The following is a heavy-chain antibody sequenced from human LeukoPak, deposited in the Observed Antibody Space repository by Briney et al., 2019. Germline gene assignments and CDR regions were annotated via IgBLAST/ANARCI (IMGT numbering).Heavy chain of an antibody. CDR1: GGSISSYY. D-gene: IGHD1-1*01. V-gene: IGHV4-59*01. Sequence: PSETLSLTCTVSGGSISSYYWSWIRQPPGKGLEWIGYIYYSGSTNYNPSLKSRVTISVDTSKNQCSLKLSSVTAADTAVYYCARKGNEFDYWGQGTLVTVSS. CDR2: IYYSGST. J-gene: IGHJ4*02. CDR3: ARKGNEFDY.